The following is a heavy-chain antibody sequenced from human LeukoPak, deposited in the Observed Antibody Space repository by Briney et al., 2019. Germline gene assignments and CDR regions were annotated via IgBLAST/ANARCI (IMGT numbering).Heavy chain of an antibody. D-gene: IGHD1-26*01. J-gene: IGHJ3*02. CDR2: IYYSGST. CDR1: GGSISSGDYY. CDR3: ARDSLSELLDI. V-gene: IGHV4-30-4*01. Sequence: PSETLSLTCTVSGGSISSGDYYWSWIRQPPGKGLEWIGYIYYSGSTYYNPSLKSRVTISVDTSKNQFSLKLSSVTAADTAVYYCARDSLSELLDIWAKGQWSPSLQ.